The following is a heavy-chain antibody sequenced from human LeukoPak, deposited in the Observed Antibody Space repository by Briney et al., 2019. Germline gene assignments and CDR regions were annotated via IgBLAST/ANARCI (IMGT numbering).Heavy chain of an antibody. D-gene: IGHD6-13*01. V-gene: IGHV1-18*01. CDR3: AGGAIAAAGTGWGSWFDP. Sequence: GASVKVSCKASGYTFTSYGISWVRQAPGQGLEWMGWISAYNGNTNYAQKLQGRVTMTTDTSTSTAYMELRSLRSDDTAVYYCAGGAIAAAGTGWGSWFDPWGQGTLVTVSS. J-gene: IGHJ5*02. CDR2: ISAYNGNT. CDR1: GYTFTSYG.